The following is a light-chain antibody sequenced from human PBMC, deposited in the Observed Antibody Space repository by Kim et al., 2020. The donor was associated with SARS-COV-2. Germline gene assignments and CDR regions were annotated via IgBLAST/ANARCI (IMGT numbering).Light chain of an antibody. V-gene: IGKV3-15*01. CDR2: GAS. Sequence: EIVMTQSPATLSVSPGERATLSCRASQSVSSNLAWYQQKPGQAPRLLIYGASTRATGIPARFSGSGSGTEFTLTISSLQSEDFAVYYWQKDKNWADTFGQGNELEI. J-gene: IGKJ2*01. CDR1: QSVSSN. CDR3: QKDKNWADT.